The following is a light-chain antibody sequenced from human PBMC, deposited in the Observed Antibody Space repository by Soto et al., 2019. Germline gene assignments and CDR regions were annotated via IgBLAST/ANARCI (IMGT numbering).Light chain of an antibody. Sequence: EIVLTQSPATLSLSPGERATLSCRPSQSVSSYLAWYQQKPGQAPRLLIYDASNRAAGIPDRFSGSGSGTDFTLTISSLEPEDFAVYYCQQRSNWPRTFGQGTKLEIK. J-gene: IGKJ2*01. CDR3: QQRSNWPRT. CDR1: QSVSSY. V-gene: IGKV3-11*01. CDR2: DAS.